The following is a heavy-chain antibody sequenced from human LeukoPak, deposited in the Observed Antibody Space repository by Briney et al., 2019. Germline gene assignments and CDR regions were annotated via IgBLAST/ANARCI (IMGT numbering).Heavy chain of an antibody. D-gene: IGHD2-2*02. J-gene: IGHJ6*03. Sequence: SVKVSCKASGGTFNTYTLIWVRQAPGQGLEWMGGIIPIFTTTNYAPKFRGRVTITTDETTSTAYMELSSLRSEDTAVYYCARLDIVVVPAAIWQDYYYYYYMDVWGKGTTVTVSS. CDR1: GGTFNTYT. CDR2: IIPIFTTT. CDR3: ARLDIVVVPAAIWQDYYYYYYMDV. V-gene: IGHV1-69*05.